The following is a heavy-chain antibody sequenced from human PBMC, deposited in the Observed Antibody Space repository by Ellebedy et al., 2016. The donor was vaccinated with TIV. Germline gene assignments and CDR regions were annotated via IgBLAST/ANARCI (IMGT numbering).Heavy chain of an antibody. D-gene: IGHD4-17*01. CDR3: ARSRDGDYVFDY. V-gene: IGHV3-72*01. CDR2: IRKQVNGYTT. Sequence: GESLKISCAASGFIFRDHYMDWVRQPPGKGLEWVGRIRKQVNGYTTEYATSVEGRFTIPRDDSQTSLSLHLDDLQTEDTAVYYCARSRDGDYVFDYWGQGTLVTVSS. J-gene: IGHJ4*02. CDR1: GFIFRDHY.